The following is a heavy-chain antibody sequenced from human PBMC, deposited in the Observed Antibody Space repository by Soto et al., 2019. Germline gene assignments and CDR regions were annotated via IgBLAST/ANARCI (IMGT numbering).Heavy chain of an antibody. CDR2: ISSSSSYI. Sequence: GGSLRLSCAASGFTFSSYSMNWVRQAPGKGLEWVSSISSSSSYIYYADSVKGRFTISRDNAKNSLYLQMNSLRAEDTAVYYCARDHDFWSGPLIDYWGQGTLVTVSS. V-gene: IGHV3-21*01. J-gene: IGHJ4*02. CDR1: GFTFSSYS. CDR3: ARDHDFWSGPLIDY. D-gene: IGHD3-3*01.